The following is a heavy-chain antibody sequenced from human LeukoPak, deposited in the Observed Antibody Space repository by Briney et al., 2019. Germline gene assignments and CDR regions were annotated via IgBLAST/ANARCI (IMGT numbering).Heavy chain of an antibody. CDR2: ISYDGSNK. D-gene: IGHD3-10*01. V-gene: IGHV3-30-3*01. Sequence: GGSLRLSCAASGFTFSSYAMHWVRQAPGKGLEWVAVISYDGSNKYYADSVKGRFTISRDNSKNTLYLQMNSLRAEDTAVYYCARNYYYGSGSYPVSDYWGQGTLVTVSS. CDR1: GFTFSSYA. CDR3: ARNYYYGSGSYPVSDY. J-gene: IGHJ4*02.